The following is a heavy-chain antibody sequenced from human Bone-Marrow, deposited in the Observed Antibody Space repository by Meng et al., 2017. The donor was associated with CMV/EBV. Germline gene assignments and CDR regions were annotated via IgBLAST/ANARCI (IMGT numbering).Heavy chain of an antibody. V-gene: IGHV1-2*02. CDR3: ARRIGGSFHYGMDV. Sequence: ASVKVSCKASGGTFSSYAISWVRQAPGQGLEWMGWINPNSGGTNYAQKFQGRVTMTRDTSISTAYMELSSLRSDDTAVYYCARRIGGSFHYGMDVWGQGTTVTVSS. CDR2: INPNSGGT. J-gene: IGHJ6*02. CDR1: GGTFSSYA. D-gene: IGHD1-26*01.